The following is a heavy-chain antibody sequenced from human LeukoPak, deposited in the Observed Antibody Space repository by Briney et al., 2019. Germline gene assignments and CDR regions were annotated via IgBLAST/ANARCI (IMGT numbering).Heavy chain of an antibody. V-gene: IGHV3-23*01. CDR3: ARPDCYDSSGYYYASYYIDS. Sequence: PGGSLRLSCAASGFTFSSYAMSWVRQAPGKGLGWVSAISVGGGSTYYADSVKGRFTISRNTAKNSLYLQMNRLRVEETAVYYCARPDCYDSSGYYYASYYIDSWGQGTLVTVSS. CDR2: ISVGGGST. CDR1: GFTFSSYA. J-gene: IGHJ4*02. D-gene: IGHD3-22*01.